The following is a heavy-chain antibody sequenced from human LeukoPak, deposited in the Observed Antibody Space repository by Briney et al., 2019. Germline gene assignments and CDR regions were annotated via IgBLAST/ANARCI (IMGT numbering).Heavy chain of an antibody. D-gene: IGHD3-22*01. V-gene: IGHV1-24*01. CDR3: ALASDYYDSSGYYSEI. CDR2: LVPENYET. J-gene: IGHJ3*02. CDR1: GESLTQLG. Sequence: ASVKVSCKVSGESLTQLGMHWVGQSPGKGLEWMGGLVPENYETIYAQDFQGRVTMTEDTSTDTAYMEFSSLRSEDTAIYYCALASDYYDSSGYYSEIWGQGTLVTVSA.